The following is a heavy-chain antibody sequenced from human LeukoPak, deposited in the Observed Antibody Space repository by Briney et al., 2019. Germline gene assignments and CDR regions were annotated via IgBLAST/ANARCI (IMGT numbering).Heavy chain of an antibody. Sequence: GESLKISCXGSGYSFTSYWIGWVREMTGKGLEWMETIYPGDSDTRYSPSFQGQVTISADKSISTAYLQWSSLKASDTAMYYCARLSGDYLGNWGQGTLVTVSS. CDR2: IYPGDSDT. D-gene: IGHD4-17*01. CDR3: ARLSGDYLGN. J-gene: IGHJ4*02. CDR1: GYSFTSYW. V-gene: IGHV5-51*01.